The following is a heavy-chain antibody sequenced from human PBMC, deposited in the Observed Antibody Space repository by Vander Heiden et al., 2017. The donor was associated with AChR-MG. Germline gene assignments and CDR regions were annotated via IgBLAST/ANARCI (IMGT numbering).Heavy chain of an antibody. J-gene: IGHJ4*02. Sequence: EVQLLESGGGLVQPGGSLRLSCVVSGFTFGNYAMSWVRQAPGKGLEWVSTFGSRGRSTYYSDSVKGRFTISRDNSKNTLYLQMDSLRAEDTAVYYCAIRAYGERERLHYFDYWGQGTLVTVSS. D-gene: IGHD4-17*01. CDR2: FGSRGRST. V-gene: IGHV3-23*01. CDR3: AIRAYGERERLHYFDY. CDR1: GFTFGNYA.